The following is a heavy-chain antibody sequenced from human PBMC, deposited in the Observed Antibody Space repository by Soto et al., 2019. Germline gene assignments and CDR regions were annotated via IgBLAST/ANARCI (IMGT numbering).Heavy chain of an antibody. D-gene: IGHD3-10*01. CDR2: ISSSGSTI. Sequence: QVQLVESGGGLVKPGGSLRLSCAASGFTFSDYYMSWIRQAPGKGLEWVSYISSSGSTIYYADSVKGRFTISRANAKNSLYLQMNSLRAEGTAVYYCARDHFTHPCGELGSVPDAFDSWGQGTMVTVSS. CDR3: ARDHFTHPCGELGSVPDAFDS. J-gene: IGHJ3*02. V-gene: IGHV3-11*01. CDR1: GFTFSDYY.